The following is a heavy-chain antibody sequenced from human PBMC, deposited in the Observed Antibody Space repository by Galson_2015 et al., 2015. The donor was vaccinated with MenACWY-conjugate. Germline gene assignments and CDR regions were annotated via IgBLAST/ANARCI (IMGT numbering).Heavy chain of an antibody. Sequence: TLSLTCTVSGGSISSSSYYWGWIRQPPGKGLEWIGSIYYSGSTYYNPSLKSRVTISVDTSKNQFSLKLSSVTAADTAEYYCARDTYDYVWGSYRYTRGEVDYWGQGTLVTVPS. D-gene: IGHD3-16*02. CDR2: IYYSGST. V-gene: IGHV4-39*07. CDR1: GGSISSSSYY. J-gene: IGHJ4*02. CDR3: ARDTYDYVWGSYRYTRGEVDY.